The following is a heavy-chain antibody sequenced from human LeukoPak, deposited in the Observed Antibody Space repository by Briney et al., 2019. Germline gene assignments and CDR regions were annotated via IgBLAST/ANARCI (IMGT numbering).Heavy chain of an antibody. CDR2: IYYSGST. CDR1: GGSISSYQ. Sequence: SGTLSLTCTVSGGSISSYQWSWIRQPPGKGLEWIGYIYYSGSTNYNPSLQSRVTISVDTSNNQFSLKLSSVTAADTAVYYCARSSSTGVAYFDYWGQGTLVTVSS. D-gene: IGHD2-8*02. J-gene: IGHJ4*02. V-gene: IGHV4-59*01. CDR3: ARSSSTGVAYFDY.